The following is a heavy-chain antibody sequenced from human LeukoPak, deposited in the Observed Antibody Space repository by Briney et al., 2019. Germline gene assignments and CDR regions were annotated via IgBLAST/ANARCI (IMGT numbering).Heavy chain of an antibody. CDR1: GGSISSLSYY. J-gene: IGHJ4*02. CDR3: ATSVTSSSGWYYGY. CDR2: IYYGGRT. Sequence: PSETLSLTCSVSGGSISSLSYYWGWVRQPPGKGLEWIWSIYYGGRTYYNPSLKSRVTMPVDTSKNQFSLKLSSVTAADTAIYYCATSVTSSSGWYYGYWGQGSLVTVSS. D-gene: IGHD6-19*01. V-gene: IGHV4-39*01.